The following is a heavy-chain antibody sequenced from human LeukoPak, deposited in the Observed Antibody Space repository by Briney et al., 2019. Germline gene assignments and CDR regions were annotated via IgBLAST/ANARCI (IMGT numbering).Heavy chain of an antibody. D-gene: IGHD2/OR15-2a*01. J-gene: IGHJ4*02. CDR2: IGSAGDSI. CDR3: AKRGEVSTYYYFES. V-gene: IGHV3-23*01. CDR1: KFTFMNYA. Sequence: GGSLRLSCTASKFTFMNYAMHWVRQAPGKGLEWLSTIGSAGDSIFYADSVKGRFTIPRDNSKSTLFLQMDSLRVEDTALYYCAKRGEVSTYYYFESWGQGALVTVSS.